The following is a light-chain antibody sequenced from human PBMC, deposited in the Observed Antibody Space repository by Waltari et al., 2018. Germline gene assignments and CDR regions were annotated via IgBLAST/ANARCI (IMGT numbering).Light chain of an antibody. Sequence: QPVLTQPPSASASLGASVTPPSPLRRGTSTTKVDWSHQRPGKGPRFVMRGGTGGSVGSKGDGIPDRFSVLGSGLNRYLTIKNIQEEDESDYHCGADHGSGSSFVYVFGTGTKVTVL. J-gene: IGLJ1*01. CDR1: RGTSTTK. CDR3: GADHGSGSSFVYV. CDR2: GGTGGSVG. V-gene: IGLV9-49*03.